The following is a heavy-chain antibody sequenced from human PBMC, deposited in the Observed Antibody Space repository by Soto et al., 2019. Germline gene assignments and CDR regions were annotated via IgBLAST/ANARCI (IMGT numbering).Heavy chain of an antibody. CDR3: ARDDAMINAFDI. V-gene: IGHV3-33*01. Sequence: PGGSLRLSCAASGFTFSSYGMHWVRQAPGKGLEWVAVIWYDGSNKYYADSVKGRFTISRDNSKNTLYLQMNSLRAEDTAVYYCARDDAMINAFDIWGQGTLVPVSS. D-gene: IGHD3-22*01. CDR1: GFTFSSYG. CDR2: IWYDGSNK. J-gene: IGHJ3*02.